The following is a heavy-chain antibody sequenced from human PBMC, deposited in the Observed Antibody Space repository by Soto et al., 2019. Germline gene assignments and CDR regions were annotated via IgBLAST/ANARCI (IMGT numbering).Heavy chain of an antibody. D-gene: IGHD6-19*01. CDR2: ISGSGGST. J-gene: IGHJ4*02. Sequence: EVQLLESGGGLVQPGGSLRLSCAASGFTFSSYAMSWVRQAPGKGLEWVSAISGSGGSTYYADSVKGRFTISRDNSKNTLYLQMNSLRAEDTAVYYCAKDLLAYSSGGGVFGFDYWGQGTLVTVSS. V-gene: IGHV3-23*01. CDR1: GFTFSSYA. CDR3: AKDLLAYSSGGGVFGFDY.